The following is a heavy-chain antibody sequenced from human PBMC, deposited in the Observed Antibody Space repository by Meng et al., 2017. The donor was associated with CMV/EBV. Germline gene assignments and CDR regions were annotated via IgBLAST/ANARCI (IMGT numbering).Heavy chain of an antibody. CDR1: GFTFNIYA. Sequence: GGSLRLSCAASGFTFNIYAMHWARQAPGKGLDWVTLISPDASHQYYADSVKGRFSISRDNSKNTLYLQMNSLRAEDTAVYYCASDYYDSGGYHPVEFDYWGQGTLVTVSS. CDR2: ISPDASHQ. D-gene: IGHD3-22*01. CDR3: ASDYYDSGGYHPVEFDY. J-gene: IGHJ4*02. V-gene: IGHV3-30*04.